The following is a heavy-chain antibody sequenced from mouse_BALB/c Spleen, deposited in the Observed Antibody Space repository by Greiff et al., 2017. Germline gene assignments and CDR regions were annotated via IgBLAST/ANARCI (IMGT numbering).Heavy chain of an antibody. V-gene: IGHV1S81*02. J-gene: IGHJ2*01. CDR1: GYTFTSYW. Sequence: VQLQQPGAELVKPGASVKLSCKASGYTFTSYWMHWVKQRPGQGLEWIGEINPSNGRTNYNEKFKSKATLTVDKSSSTAYMQLSSLTSEDSAVYYCARRPITTVVAGTPYFDYWGQGTTLTVSS. CDR2: INPSNGRT. D-gene: IGHD1-1*01. CDR3: ARRPITTVVAGTPYFDY.